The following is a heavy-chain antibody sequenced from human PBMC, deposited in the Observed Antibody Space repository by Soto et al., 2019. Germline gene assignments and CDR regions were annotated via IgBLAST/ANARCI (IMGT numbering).Heavy chain of an antibody. CDR2: ISGSGLTI. CDR1: GCIFSDYE. Sequence: GGSLRLSCAASGCIFSDYEINWVRQAPGKGLEWVSYISGSGLTIYYADSVKGRFTISRDNARNSLYLQMNSLGVEDTAVYYCARGPYRNTYNWFDSWGQGTLVTVSS. D-gene: IGHD5-12*01. CDR3: ARGPYRNTYNWFDS. J-gene: IGHJ5*02. V-gene: IGHV3-48*03.